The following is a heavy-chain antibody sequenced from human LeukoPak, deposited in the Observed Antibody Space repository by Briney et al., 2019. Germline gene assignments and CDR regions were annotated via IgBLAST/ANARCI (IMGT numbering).Heavy chain of an antibody. CDR3: AKDIATMIVENYFDY. CDR1: GFTFSDYY. Sequence: GGSLRLSCAASGFTFSDYYMSWIRQAPGKGLEWVSYMSTSDSPIYYTDSVKGRFTISRDNAKTTLYLQMNSLRAEDTAVYYCAKDIATMIVENYFDYWGQGTLVTVSS. J-gene: IGHJ4*02. D-gene: IGHD3-22*01. CDR2: MSTSDSPI. V-gene: IGHV3-11*01.